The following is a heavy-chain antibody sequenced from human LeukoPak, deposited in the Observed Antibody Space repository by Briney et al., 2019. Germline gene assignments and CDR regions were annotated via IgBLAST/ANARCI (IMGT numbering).Heavy chain of an antibody. V-gene: IGHV3-48*03. CDR1: EFTFSSYD. Sequence: GGSLRLSCAASEFTFSSYDIIWVRQAPGKGLEWVSWITGSGGAVKYTDAVKGRFTISRDNAKKSVYLQMNSLRVEDTAVYYCARNGGGLDYWGQGTLVTVSS. CDR2: ITGSGGAV. CDR3: ARNGGGLDY. D-gene: IGHD3-16*01. J-gene: IGHJ4*02.